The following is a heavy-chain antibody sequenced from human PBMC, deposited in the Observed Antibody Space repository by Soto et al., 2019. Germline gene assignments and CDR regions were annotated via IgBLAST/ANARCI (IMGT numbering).Heavy chain of an antibody. CDR3: ARDLTVGAIDSNWFDP. D-gene: IGHD1-26*01. J-gene: IGHJ5*02. V-gene: IGHV1-46*01. CDR2: INPSGGST. CDR1: GYTFTSYY. Sequence: QVQLVQSGAEVKKPGASVKVSCKASGYTFTSYYMHWVRQAPGQGLEWMGIINPSGGSTSYAQKFQGRVTMTRDTSTSTVYMELSSLRSEDTAVYYCARDLTVGAIDSNWFDPWGQGTLVTVSS.